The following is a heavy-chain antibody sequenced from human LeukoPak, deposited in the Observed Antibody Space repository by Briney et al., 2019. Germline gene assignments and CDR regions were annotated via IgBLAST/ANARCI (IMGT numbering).Heavy chain of an antibody. CDR3: ARGRTTFDY. CDR1: GGSISSEGYY. V-gene: IGHV4-31*03. J-gene: IGHJ4*02. CDR2: IYYSGST. D-gene: IGHD4-11*01. Sequence: SETPSLTCTDSGGSISSEGYYRSCVRQLPKKSLEWIGYIYYSGSTYYNPSLKSRVTISVDTSKNQFSLKLSSVTAADTAVYYCARGRTTFDYWGQGTLVTVSS.